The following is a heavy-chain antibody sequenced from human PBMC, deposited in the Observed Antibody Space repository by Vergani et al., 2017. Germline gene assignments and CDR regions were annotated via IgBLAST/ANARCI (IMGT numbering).Heavy chain of an antibody. CDR1: GFAFDDYA. Sequence: EVQLVESGGGLVQPGRSLRLSCAASGFAFDDYAMHLVRQAPGKGLEWVSGISWNSGSIGYADSVQGRFTISRDNAKNSLYLQMNSLRAEDTALYYCAKDGDGRGWMDVWGKGTTVTVSS. CDR2: ISWNSGSI. D-gene: IGHD6-19*01. J-gene: IGHJ6*04. V-gene: IGHV3-9*01. CDR3: AKDGDGRGWMDV.